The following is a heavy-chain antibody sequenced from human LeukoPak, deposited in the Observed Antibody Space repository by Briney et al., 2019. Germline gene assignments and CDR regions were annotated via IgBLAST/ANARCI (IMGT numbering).Heavy chain of an antibody. CDR3: ARVGGTTVTPIGFDY. CDR1: GGSISSSSYY. D-gene: IGHD4-17*01. V-gene: IGHV4-39*07. CDR2: IYYSGST. J-gene: IGHJ4*02. Sequence: PSETLSLTCTVSGGSISSSSYYWGWIRRPPGKGLEWIGNIYYSGSTYYNPSLKSRVTISVDTSKNQFSLKLSSVTAADTAVYYCARVGGTTVTPIGFDYWGQGTLVTVSS.